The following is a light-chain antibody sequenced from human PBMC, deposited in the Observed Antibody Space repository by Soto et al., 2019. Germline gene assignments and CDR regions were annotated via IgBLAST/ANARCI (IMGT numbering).Light chain of an antibody. V-gene: IGKV1-5*03. CDR2: KAS. J-gene: IGKJ1*01. CDR3: QQYNGYRWT. CDR1: QSISNW. Sequence: DIQMTQSPSTLSASVGDRVTITCRAGQSISNWLAWYQQKPGKAPKILIYKASSLESGVPSRFSGSGSGTEFTPTISSLQPVDSATYYCQQYNGYRWTFGQGTKVDIK.